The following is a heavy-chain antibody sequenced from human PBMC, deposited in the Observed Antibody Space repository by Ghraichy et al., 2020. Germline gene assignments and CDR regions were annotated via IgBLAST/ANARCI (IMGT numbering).Heavy chain of an antibody. CDR3: AKVPIAASLKRGFDY. D-gene: IGHD6-25*01. J-gene: IGHJ4*02. V-gene: IGHV3-23*01. CDR2: IGGSGDVT. Sequence: GGSLRLSCAASGFTFNSYTMNWVRQAPGKGLEWVSSIGGSGDVTYYADSVKGRFTISRDNSKTTLYLQMNSLRAEDTAVYYCAKVPIAASLKRGFDYWGQGTLVTGSS. CDR1: GFTFNSYT.